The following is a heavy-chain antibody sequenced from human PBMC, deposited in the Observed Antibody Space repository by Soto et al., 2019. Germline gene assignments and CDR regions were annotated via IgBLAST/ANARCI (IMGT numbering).Heavy chain of an antibody. D-gene: IGHD3-3*01. J-gene: IGHJ4*02. V-gene: IGHV3-23*01. CDR1: GFTLRNYA. Sequence: GGSLRLSCEASGFTLRNYAMTWIRQAPGKGLEWVSLISANDVGTYYAESVKTRFTISTDQSRNTVYLQMDSLRADDTAIYYCPTHKPDYTCANRPPFDFWGQGTLVTVSS. CDR3: PTHKPDYTCANRPPFDF. CDR2: ISANDVGT.